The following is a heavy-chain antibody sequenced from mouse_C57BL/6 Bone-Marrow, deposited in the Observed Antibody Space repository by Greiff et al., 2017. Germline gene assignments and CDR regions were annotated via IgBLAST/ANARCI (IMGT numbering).Heavy chain of an antibody. CDR3: TRGLFDY. Sequence: QVQLQQPGAELVMPGASVKLSCKASGYTFTSYWMHWVKQRPGQGLEWIGEIDPSDSYTNYNQKFKGKSTITVDKSSSTAYMQLSSLTSEDSAVYYCTRGLFDYWGQGTTRTVSS. V-gene: IGHV1-69*01. CDR1: GYTFTSYW. CDR2: IDPSDSYT. J-gene: IGHJ2*01.